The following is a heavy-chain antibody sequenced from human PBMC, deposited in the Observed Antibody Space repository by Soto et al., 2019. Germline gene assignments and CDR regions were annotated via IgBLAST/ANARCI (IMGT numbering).Heavy chain of an antibody. CDR3: SGGFAWVRLWVRGWFDP. CDR2: INHSGST. Sequence: QVQLQQWGAGLLKPSETLSLTCAVYGGSFSGYYWSWIRQPPGKGLEWIGEINHSGSTNYNPSLKKWGTLSVRPFKKQFLLKPRSVAAAGTGVEYWSGGFAWVRLWVRGWFDPWGQGTLVTVSS. J-gene: IGHJ5*02. D-gene: IGHD5-12*01. CDR1: GGSFSGYY. V-gene: IGHV4-34*01.